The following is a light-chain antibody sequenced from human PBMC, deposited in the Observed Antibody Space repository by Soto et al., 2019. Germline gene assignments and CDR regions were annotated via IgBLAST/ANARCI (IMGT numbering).Light chain of an antibody. J-gene: IGLJ1*01. Sequence: QSALTQPASVSGSPGQSITISCTGTGSDVGGYKYVSWYQQLPGKAPKLMIYDVSYRPSGVSDRFSGSKSGNTAYLIISGLKAEDEADYYCSSYASSSPFVFGTGTKVTVL. CDR3: SSYASSSPFV. CDR2: DVS. V-gene: IGLV2-14*01. CDR1: GSDVGGYKY.